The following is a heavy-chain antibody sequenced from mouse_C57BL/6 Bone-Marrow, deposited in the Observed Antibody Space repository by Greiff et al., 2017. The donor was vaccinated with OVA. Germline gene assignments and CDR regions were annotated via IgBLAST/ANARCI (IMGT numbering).Heavy chain of an antibody. CDR1: GYTFTNYW. D-gene: IGHD1-1*01. CDR3: RGKYYSSREYFDD. CDR2: IYPGGGYT. J-gene: IGHJ2*01. Sequence: VQLQQSGAELVRPGTSVTMSCKASGYTFTNYWIGWAKQRPGHGLEWIGDIYPGGGYTNYNEKFKGKATLTADKSSSTAYMQFSSLTSEDSAIDYCRGKYYSSREYFDDWGKGTTLTVSS. V-gene: IGHV1-63*01.